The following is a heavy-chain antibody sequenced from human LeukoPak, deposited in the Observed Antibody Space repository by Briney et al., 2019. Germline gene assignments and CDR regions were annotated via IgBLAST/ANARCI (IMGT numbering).Heavy chain of an antibody. CDR1: GFTFSDYW. D-gene: IGHD3-10*02. V-gene: IGHV3-11*04. Sequence: PGGSLRLSCEASGFTFSDYWMNWVRQAPGKGLEWVSYISSSGSTIYYADSVKGRFTISRDNAKNSLYLQMNSLRAEDTAVYYCAELGITMIGGVWGKGTTVTISS. CDR3: AELGITMIGGV. CDR2: ISSSGSTI. J-gene: IGHJ6*04.